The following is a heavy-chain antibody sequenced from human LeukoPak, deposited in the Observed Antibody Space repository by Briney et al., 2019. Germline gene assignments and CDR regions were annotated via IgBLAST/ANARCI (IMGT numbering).Heavy chain of an antibody. J-gene: IGHJ5*02. CDR3: ARDGDYYDSSGYPRGGWFDP. CDR1: GYTFTGYY. V-gene: IGHV1-2*02. D-gene: IGHD3-22*01. CDR2: INPNSGGT. Sequence: ASVKVSCKDSGYTFTGYYMHWVRQAPGQGLEWMGWINPNSGGTNYAQKFQGRVTMTRDTSISTAYMELSRLRSDDTAVYYCARDGDYYDSSGYPRGGWFDPWGQGTLVTVSS.